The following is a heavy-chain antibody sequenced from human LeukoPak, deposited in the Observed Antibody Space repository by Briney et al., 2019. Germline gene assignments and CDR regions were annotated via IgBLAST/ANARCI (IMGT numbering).Heavy chain of an antibody. V-gene: IGHV3-48*01. CDR2: ISSTSITM. Sequence: GGSLRLSCAASGFTFNRNNMNWVRQAPGKGMEGVSYISSTSITMYYADSVKGRFTISRDNAKNSLYLQMNSLRADDTAVYYCARETILAVAGDFWGQGTLVTVSS. D-gene: IGHD6-19*01. J-gene: IGHJ4*02. CDR3: ARETILAVAGDF. CDR1: GFTFNRNN.